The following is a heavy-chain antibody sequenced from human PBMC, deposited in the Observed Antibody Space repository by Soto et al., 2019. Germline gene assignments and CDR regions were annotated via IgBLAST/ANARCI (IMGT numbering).Heavy chain of an antibody. CDR2: INHSGST. CDR1: GCSISSSSYY. CDR3: ARGLSFGSYFDY. V-gene: IGHV4-39*07. D-gene: IGHD3-16*01. J-gene: IGHJ4*02. Sequence: SETLALTCTVSGCSISSSSYYWGWIRQPPGKGLEWIGEINHSGSTNYNPSLKSRVTISVDTSKNLFSLKLSSVTAADTAVYYCARGLSFGSYFDYWGQGTLVTVSS.